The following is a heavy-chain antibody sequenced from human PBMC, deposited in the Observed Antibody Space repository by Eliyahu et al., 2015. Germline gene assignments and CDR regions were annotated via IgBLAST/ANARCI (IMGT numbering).Heavy chain of an antibody. CDR3: ARISFVPAGLIDY. CDR2: AYYSTNT. D-gene: IGHD2-2*01. V-gene: IGHV4-59*01. Sequence: QVQLQESGPGLVRPSXXLXXXXXVSGDXISSYYWSWIRQPPGKGLEWIGYAYYSTNTNYNPSLKSRVTISVDTSQNQFSLTLTSVTAADTAVYYCARISFVPAGLIDYWGQGTLVTVSS. CDR1: GDXISSYY. J-gene: IGHJ4*02.